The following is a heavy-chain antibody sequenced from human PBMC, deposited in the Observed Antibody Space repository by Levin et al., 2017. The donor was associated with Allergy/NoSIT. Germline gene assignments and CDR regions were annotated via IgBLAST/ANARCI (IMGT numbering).Heavy chain of an antibody. Sequence: GGSLRLSCAASGFTFSSYSMNWVRQAPGKGLEWVSYISSSSSTIYYADSVKGRFTISRDNAKNSLYLQMNSLRAEDTAVYYCARIFGQWLATLHFDYWGQGTLVTVSS. CDR2: ISSSSSTI. J-gene: IGHJ4*02. CDR1: GFTFSSYS. V-gene: IGHV3-48*01. D-gene: IGHD6-19*01. CDR3: ARIFGQWLATLHFDY.